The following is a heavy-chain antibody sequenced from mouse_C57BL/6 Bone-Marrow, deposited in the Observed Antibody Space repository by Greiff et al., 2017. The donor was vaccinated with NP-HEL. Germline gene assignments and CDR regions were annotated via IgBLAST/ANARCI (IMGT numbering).Heavy chain of an antibody. CDR3: AGTTVFDY. D-gene: IGHD1-1*01. CDR2: IYPGDGDT. CDR1: GYAFSSSW. V-gene: IGHV1-82*01. Sequence: QVQLQQPGPELVKPGASVKISCKASGYAFSSSWMNWVKQRPGKGLEWIGRIYPGDGDTNYNGKFKGKATLTADKSSSTAYMQLSSLTSEDSAVYFCAGTTVFDYWGQGTTLTVSS. J-gene: IGHJ2*01.